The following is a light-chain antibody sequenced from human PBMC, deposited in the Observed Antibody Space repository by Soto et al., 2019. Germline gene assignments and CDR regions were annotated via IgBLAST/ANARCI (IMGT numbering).Light chain of an antibody. Sequence: DNVMTQSPDSLAVSLGERATIDCKSSQSVLYSSNNKNYLAWYQQKPGQPPKLLIYWASTRESGLPDRFSGSGSGTHFTLTISRLQAEDVAVYYCQQYYSSPPTFGQGTKVEI. V-gene: IGKV4-1*01. CDR3: QQYYSSPPT. J-gene: IGKJ1*01. CDR1: QSVLYSSNNKNY. CDR2: WAS.